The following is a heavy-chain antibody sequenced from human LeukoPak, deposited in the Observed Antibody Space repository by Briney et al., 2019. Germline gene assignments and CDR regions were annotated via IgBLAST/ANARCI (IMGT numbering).Heavy chain of an antibody. D-gene: IGHD5-18*01. CDR2: IYSIGST. V-gene: IGHV4-59*08. Sequence: SETLSLTCNVSGGSISNYYWSWIRQPPGKGLEWIGYIYSIGSTNYNPSLKSRVTISVDTSKNQFSLKLSSVTAADTAIYYCARHPTALVSYGFDPWGQGTLVTVSS. CDR3: ARHPTALVSYGFDP. CDR1: GGSISNYY. J-gene: IGHJ5*02.